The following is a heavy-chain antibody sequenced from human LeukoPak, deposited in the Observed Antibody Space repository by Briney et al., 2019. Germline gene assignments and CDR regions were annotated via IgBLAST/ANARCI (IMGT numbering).Heavy chain of an antibody. CDR1: GGSFSGYY. V-gene: IGHV4-34*01. J-gene: IGHJ3*02. CDR2: INHSGST. Sequence: SETLSLTCAVYGGSFSGYYWSWIRQPPGKGLEWIGEINHSGSTNYNPSLKSRVTISVDTSKNQFSLKLSSVTAADTAVYYCARVQYYYDSSASGGAFDIWGQGTMVTVSS. CDR3: ARVQYYYDSSASGGAFDI. D-gene: IGHD3-22*01.